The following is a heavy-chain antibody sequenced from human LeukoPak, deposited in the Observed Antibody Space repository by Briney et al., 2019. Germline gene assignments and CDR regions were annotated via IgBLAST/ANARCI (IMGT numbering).Heavy chain of an antibody. J-gene: IGHJ5*02. D-gene: IGHD1-7*01. V-gene: IGHV4-61*08. CDR3: ARVSDNWNYYNWFDP. CDR2: IYYSGST. CDR1: GDSITRSDYY. Sequence: SETLSLTCTVSGDSITRSDYYWSWIRQPPGKGLEWIGYIYYSGSTNYNPSLKSRVTISVDTSKNQFSLKLSSVTAADTAVYYCARVSDNWNYYNWFDPWGQGTLVTVSS.